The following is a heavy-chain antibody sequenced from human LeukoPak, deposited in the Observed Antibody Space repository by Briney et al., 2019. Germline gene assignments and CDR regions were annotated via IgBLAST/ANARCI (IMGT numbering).Heavy chain of an antibody. CDR2: ITGSGDTT. CDR3: VKWGDYDILTGYYVPDF. CDR1: GFIFRNYA. Sequence: GASLRLSCAASGFIFRNYAMSWARQAPGKGLEWVSAITGSGDTTFYADSVKGRFTISRDNSKNALYVEMNTLRAEDTAVYYCVKWGDYDILTGYYVPDFWGQGTRVTVSS. D-gene: IGHD3-9*01. V-gene: IGHV3-23*01. J-gene: IGHJ4*02.